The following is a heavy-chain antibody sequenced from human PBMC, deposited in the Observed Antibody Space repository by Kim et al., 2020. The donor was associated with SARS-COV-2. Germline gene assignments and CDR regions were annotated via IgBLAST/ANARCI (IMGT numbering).Heavy chain of an antibody. J-gene: IGHJ4*02. CDR2: T. Sequence: TYYNPSLKSRVTISVDTSKNQFSLNLRSVTAADTAVYYCARASRTLGSDYWGQGTLVTVSS. D-gene: IGHD7-27*01. CDR3: ARASRTLGSDY. V-gene: IGHV4-31*02.